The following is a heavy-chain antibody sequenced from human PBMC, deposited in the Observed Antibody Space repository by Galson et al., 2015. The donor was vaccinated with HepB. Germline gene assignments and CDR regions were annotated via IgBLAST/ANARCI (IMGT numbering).Heavy chain of an antibody. CDR3: ARTLRTYSSGWSYRFDP. CDR1: GFSLSTSGMC. D-gene: IGHD6-19*01. Sequence: PALVKPTQTLTLTCTFSGFSLSTSGMCVSWIRQPPGKALEWPARIDWDDDKYYSTSLKTRLTISKDTSKNQVVLTMTNMDPVDTATYYCARTLRTYSSGWSYRFDPWGQGTLVTVSS. V-gene: IGHV2-70*11. J-gene: IGHJ5*02. CDR2: IDWDDDK.